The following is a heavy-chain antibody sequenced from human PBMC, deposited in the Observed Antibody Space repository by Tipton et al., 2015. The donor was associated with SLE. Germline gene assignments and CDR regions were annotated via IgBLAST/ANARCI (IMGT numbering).Heavy chain of an antibody. Sequence: TLSLTCTVSGDSIYSSSFYWGWVRQPAGKGLEWIGRIYTSGSTNYNPSLKSRVTISVDTSKNQFSLKLSSVTAADTAVYYCARDRRGWYFDLWGRGTLVTVSS. CDR2: IYTSGST. CDR3: ARDRRGWYFDL. J-gene: IGHJ2*01. V-gene: IGHV4-61*02. D-gene: IGHD3-10*01. CDR1: GDSIYSSSFY.